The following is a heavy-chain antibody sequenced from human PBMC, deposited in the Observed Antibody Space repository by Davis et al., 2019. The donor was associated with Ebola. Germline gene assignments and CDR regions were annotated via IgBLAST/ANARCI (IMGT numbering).Heavy chain of an antibody. CDR3: ARERGIVQTCGMDV. V-gene: IGHV1-8*01. CDR1: GYIFTSYD. Sequence: AASVKVSCKASGYIFTSYDINWVRQATGQGLEWMGWMNPNSGNTGYARKFQDRVTMTRDTSMNTAYMELSSLRSEDTAVYYCARERGIVQTCGMDVWGQGTTVTVSS. D-gene: IGHD2-8*01. J-gene: IGHJ6*02. CDR2: MNPNSGNT.